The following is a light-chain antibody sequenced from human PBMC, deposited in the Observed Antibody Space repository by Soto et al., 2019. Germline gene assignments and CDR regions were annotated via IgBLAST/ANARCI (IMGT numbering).Light chain of an antibody. CDR2: DAS. Sequence: DIQMTQSPSTLSASVGDRVTITCRASQSISSWVAWFQHKPGKAPKLLIYDASNLETWVPSRFSGSESGTEFTLTISSLQPDDFATYYCQQYSSYPLTFGGGTKVEVK. CDR3: QQYSSYPLT. V-gene: IGKV1-5*01. J-gene: IGKJ4*01. CDR1: QSISSW.